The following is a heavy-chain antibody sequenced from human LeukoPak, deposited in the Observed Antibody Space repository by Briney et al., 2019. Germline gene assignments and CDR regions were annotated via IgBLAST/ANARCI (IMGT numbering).Heavy chain of an antibody. CDR1: GFTFSGYW. CDR3: SRDDTVLFDY. V-gene: IGHV3-7*01. D-gene: IGHD4-17*01. Sequence: GGSLRLSCAASGFTFSGYWMSWVRQAPGKGLEWVANIKQDGSEKYYVDSLKGGFTISRDNAKNSPDLQMNSLRAEDTAGYYCSRDDTVLFDYWGQGTLVTVSS. CDR2: IKQDGSEK. J-gene: IGHJ4*02.